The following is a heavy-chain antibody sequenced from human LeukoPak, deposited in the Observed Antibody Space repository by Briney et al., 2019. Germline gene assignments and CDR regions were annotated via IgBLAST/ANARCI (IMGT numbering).Heavy chain of an antibody. D-gene: IGHD2-21*01. CDR3: ARSVHIGYHDY. V-gene: IGHV3-23*01. CDR1: GFTFSSYG. Sequence: PGGSLRLSCAASGFTFSSYGMSWVRQAPGKGLEWVSAISGSGGSTYYADSVKGRFTISRDNSKNTVYLQMNSLRAEDTAVYYCARSVHIGYHDYWGQGTLVTVSS. CDR2: ISGSGGST. J-gene: IGHJ4*02.